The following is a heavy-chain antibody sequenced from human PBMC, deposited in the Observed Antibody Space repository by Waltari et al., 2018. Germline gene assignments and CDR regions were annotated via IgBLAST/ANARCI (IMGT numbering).Heavy chain of an antibody. J-gene: IGHJ4*02. Sequence: EVQVVESGGGLVQAGGSLRLSCAASGFTLSSYWMHWVRQAPGKGLVWVSRIDTDGSNTNYADSVKGRFTISRDNPKDTLYLQMNRLRAEDTAVYYCARGYLGIDYWGQGALVTVSS. CDR3: ARGYLGIDY. D-gene: IGHD7-27*01. V-gene: IGHV3-74*01. CDR2: IDTDGSNT. CDR1: GFTLSSYW.